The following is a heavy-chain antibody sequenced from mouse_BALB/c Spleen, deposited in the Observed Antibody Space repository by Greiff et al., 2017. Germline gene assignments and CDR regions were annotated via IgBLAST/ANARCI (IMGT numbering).Heavy chain of an antibody. D-gene: IGHD2-4*01. CDR3: ARKWGDYGNYYAMDY. V-gene: IGHV2-2*02. CDR1: GFSLTSYG. Sequence: VKLVESGPGLVQPSQSLSITCTVSGFSLTSYGVHWVRQSPGKGLEWLGVIWSGGSTDYNAAFISRLSISKDNSKSQVFFKMNSLQANDTAIYYCARKWGDYGNYYAMDYWGQGTSVTVSS. CDR2: IWSGGST. J-gene: IGHJ4*01.